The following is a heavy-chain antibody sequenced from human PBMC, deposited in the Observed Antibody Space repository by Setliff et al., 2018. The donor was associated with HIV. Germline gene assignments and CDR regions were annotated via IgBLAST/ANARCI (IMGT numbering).Heavy chain of an antibody. Sequence: ASEKVSCKASGYTFTGYYLHWVLQAPGQGLESMGWIHPDSGGTNLAQTFLGRVTLTRVTSISTAYMELSMLSSDHTAGYYCARNVPGILPRWVGFDPWGQGTLVTVSS. CDR2: IHPDSGGT. CDR1: GYTFTGYY. J-gene: IGHJ5*02. V-gene: IGHV1-2*02. CDR3: ARNVPGILPRWVGFDP. D-gene: IGHD1-20*01.